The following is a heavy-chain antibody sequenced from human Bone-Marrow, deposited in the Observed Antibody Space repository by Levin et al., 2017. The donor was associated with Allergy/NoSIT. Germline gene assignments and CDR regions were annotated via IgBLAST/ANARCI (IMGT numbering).Heavy chain of an antibody. CDR1: GFIFDDYG. V-gene: IGHV3-20*01. CDR3: AMRTTEDAFDI. CDR2: INWNGGST. Sequence: PGGSLRLSCAASGFIFDDYGMSWVRQAPGKGLEWVSDINWNGGSTYSAESVKGRFTISRDNANSSLYLQMNSLRVGDTALDNCAMRTTEDAFDIWGQGTMVTVSP. D-gene: IGHD4-11*01. J-gene: IGHJ3*02.